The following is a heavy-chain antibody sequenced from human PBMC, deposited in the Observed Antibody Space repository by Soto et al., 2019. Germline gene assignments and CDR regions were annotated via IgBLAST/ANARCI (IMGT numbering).Heavy chain of an antibody. J-gene: IGHJ4*02. CDR3: AHRQGAAAGTHQVHY. Sequence: SVPTLVNPTQTLTPTCTFSGFPFSTSGVGVGWIRQPPGKALEWLALIYWNDDKRYSPSLKIRLTITKDTSKNQVVLTMTNMDPVDTATYYCAHRQGAAAGTHQVHYWGQGTLVTVS. CDR1: GFPFSTSGVG. CDR2: IYWNDDK. V-gene: IGHV2-5*01. D-gene: IGHD6-13*01.